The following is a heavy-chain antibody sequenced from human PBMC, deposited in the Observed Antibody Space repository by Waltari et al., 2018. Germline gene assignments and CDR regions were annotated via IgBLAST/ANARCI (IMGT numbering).Heavy chain of an antibody. Sequence: QVQLVQSGAEVKKPGSSVKVSCKASGGTFSSYTISWVRQAPGQGLEWMGRIIPSLGIANDAQKCQGRVTMTAGKSTSTAYMELSSLRSEDTAVYYCASLGIAAEVDYWGQGTLVTVSS. CDR3: ASLGIAAEVDY. J-gene: IGHJ4*02. CDR1: GGTFSSYT. D-gene: IGHD6-13*01. CDR2: IIPSLGIA. V-gene: IGHV1-69*02.